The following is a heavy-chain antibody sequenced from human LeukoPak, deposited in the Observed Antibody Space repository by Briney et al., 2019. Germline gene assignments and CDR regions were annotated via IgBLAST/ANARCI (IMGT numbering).Heavy chain of an antibody. CDR3: ARDSLLYYYDSSGYISHAFDI. V-gene: IGHV4-59*01. Sequence: PSETLSLTCTVSGGPISSYYWSWIRQPPGKGLEWIGYIYYSGSTNYNPSLKSRVTISVDTSKNQFSLKLSSVTAADTAVYYCARDSLLYYYDSSGYISHAFDIWGQGTMVTVSS. CDR1: GGPISSYY. J-gene: IGHJ3*02. CDR2: IYYSGST. D-gene: IGHD3-22*01.